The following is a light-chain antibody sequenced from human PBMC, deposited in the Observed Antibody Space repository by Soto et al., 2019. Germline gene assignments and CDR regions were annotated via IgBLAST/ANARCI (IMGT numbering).Light chain of an antibody. CDR3: AAWDNSVNDVL. Sequence: QSVLTQPPSASATPGQTITISCSGSSSNVGSDTVHWYQQLPGTAPKLLIYNDHKRPSGVSDRFSGSKSGTSASLAISGLQPADEADYYCAAWDNSVNDVLFGGGTKLTVL. V-gene: IGLV1-44*01. J-gene: IGLJ2*01. CDR2: NDH. CDR1: SSNVGSDT.